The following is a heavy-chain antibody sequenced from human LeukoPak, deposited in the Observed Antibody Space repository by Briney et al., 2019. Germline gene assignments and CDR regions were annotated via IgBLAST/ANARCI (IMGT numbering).Heavy chain of an antibody. CDR2: IWFDGSNK. CDR3: ARDRDWGCSYCSY. V-gene: IGHV3-33*01. J-gene: IGHJ4*02. D-gene: IGHD7-27*01. CDR1: GFTFSSYG. Sequence: PGRSLRLSCAASGFTFSSYGMHWVRQAPGKGLEWVAVIWFDGSNKYYADSVKGQFTISRDNSKNTLYLQMNSLRAEDTAVYYCARDRDWGCSYCSYWGQGTLVTVSS.